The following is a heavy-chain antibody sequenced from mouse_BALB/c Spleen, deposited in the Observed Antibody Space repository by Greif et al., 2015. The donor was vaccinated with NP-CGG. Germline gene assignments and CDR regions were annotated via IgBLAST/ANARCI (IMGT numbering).Heavy chain of an antibody. CDR3: ARKGTYYGNYDWFAY. CDR1: SFSLTSYG. CDR2: IWSGGST. J-gene: IGHJ3*01. D-gene: IGHD2-10*01. V-gene: IGHV2-2*02. Sequence: VQLQQSGPGLVQPSQSLSITCTASSFSLTSYGVHWVRQSPGKGLEWLGVIWSGGSTDYNAAFISRLSISKDNSKSQVFFKMNSLQANDTAIYYCARKGTYYGNYDWFAYWGQGTLVTVSA.